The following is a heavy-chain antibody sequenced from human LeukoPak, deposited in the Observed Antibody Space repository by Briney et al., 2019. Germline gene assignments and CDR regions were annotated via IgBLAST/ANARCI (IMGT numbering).Heavy chain of an antibody. CDR2: IIPIFGTA. Sequence: SVKVSCKASGGTFSSYAISWVRQAPGQGLEWMGRIIPIFGTANYAQKFQGRVTITTDESTSTAYMELSSLRPEDTAVYYCARTAQYSSGYPYYFDYWGQGTLVTVSS. V-gene: IGHV1-69*05. D-gene: IGHD3-22*01. CDR3: ARTAQYSSGYPYYFDY. CDR1: GGTFSSYA. J-gene: IGHJ4*02.